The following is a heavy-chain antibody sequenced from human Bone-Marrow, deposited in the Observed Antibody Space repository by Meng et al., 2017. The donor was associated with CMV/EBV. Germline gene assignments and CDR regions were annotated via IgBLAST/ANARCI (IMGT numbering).Heavy chain of an antibody. Sequence: GGSLRLSCATSGFKFDDFTMHWVRQRPGQGLEWVSLITWSGSNTYYSDSVRGRFTISRDNRKSSLSLQMNGLRSEDTALYYCAKSTASSSGLYKYGMDVWGHGTTVTVSS. CDR3: AKSTASSSGLYKYGMDV. V-gene: IGHV3-43*01. CDR2: ITWSGSNT. CDR1: GFKFDDFT. J-gene: IGHJ6*02. D-gene: IGHD6-6*01.